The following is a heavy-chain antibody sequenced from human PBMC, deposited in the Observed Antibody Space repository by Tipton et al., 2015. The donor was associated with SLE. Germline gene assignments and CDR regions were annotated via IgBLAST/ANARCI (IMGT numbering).Heavy chain of an antibody. V-gene: IGHV3-48*03. Sequence: SLRLSCAASGFSFHDYEMNWVRQAPGKGLEWVSYIHSTGRTMYYADSVKGRFTISRDNAKNTLYLQMNSLRAEDTAVYYCAIVPRYWGQGTLVTVSS. CDR2: IHSTGRTM. CDR3: AIVPRY. CDR1: GFSFHDYE. D-gene: IGHD2-15*01. J-gene: IGHJ4*02.